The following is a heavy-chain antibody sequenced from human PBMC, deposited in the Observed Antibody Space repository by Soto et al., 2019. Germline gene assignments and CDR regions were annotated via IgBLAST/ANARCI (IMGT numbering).Heavy chain of an antibody. J-gene: IGHJ4*02. Sequence: SETLSLTCTVSGGSISSSSYYWGWIRQPPGKGLEWIGSIYYGETTYYNPSLKSRVTISVDTSKNQFSLKLSSVTAADTAVYYCARPSNDCGGDCTLVYWGQGALVTVS. CDR1: GGSISSSSYY. V-gene: IGHV4-39*01. CDR2: IYYGETT. CDR3: ARPSNDCGGDCTLVY. D-gene: IGHD2-21*02.